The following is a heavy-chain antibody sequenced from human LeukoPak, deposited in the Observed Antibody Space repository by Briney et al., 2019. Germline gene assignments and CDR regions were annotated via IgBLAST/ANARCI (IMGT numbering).Heavy chain of an antibody. CDR2: INSDGSEG. J-gene: IGHJ3*02. CDR1: GFTFSGFW. CDR3: ASSDNDAFDI. V-gene: IGHV3-7*03. Sequence: GGSLRLSCAVSGFTFSGFWMSWSRQAPGKGLEWVASINSDGSEGYYADVVKGRFTISRDNAKNSLYLQINSLRAEDTAVYYCASSDNDAFDIWGQGTMVTVSS.